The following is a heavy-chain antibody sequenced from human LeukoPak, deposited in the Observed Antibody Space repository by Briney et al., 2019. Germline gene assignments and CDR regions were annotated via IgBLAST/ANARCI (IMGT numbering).Heavy chain of an antibody. D-gene: IGHD3-10*01. J-gene: IGHJ3*02. CDR1: GYSFTNYW. V-gene: IGHV5-51*01. Sequence: GGSLKISCQASGYSFTNYWIARGRQLPGKGLEWMGIIYPGASDTRYSPSFQGQVTISADKSISTAYLQWGSLNASDTAMYYCARPYGSGTYYNRVGAFDIWGQGTMVTVSS. CDR3: ARPYGSGTYYNRVGAFDI. CDR2: IYPGASDT.